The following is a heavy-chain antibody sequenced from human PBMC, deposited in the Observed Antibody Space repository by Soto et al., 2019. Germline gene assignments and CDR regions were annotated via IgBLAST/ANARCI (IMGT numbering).Heavy chain of an antibody. CDR2: FDPEDGET. CDR1: GYTLTELS. Sequence: ASVKVSCKVSGYTLTELSMHWVRQAPGKGLEWMGGFDPEDGETIYAQKFQGRVTVTEDTSTDTAYMELSSLRSEDTAVYYCATVGGGGYLVFDYWGQGTLVTVSS. CDR3: ATVGGGGYLVFDY. J-gene: IGHJ4*02. V-gene: IGHV1-24*01. D-gene: IGHD1-26*01.